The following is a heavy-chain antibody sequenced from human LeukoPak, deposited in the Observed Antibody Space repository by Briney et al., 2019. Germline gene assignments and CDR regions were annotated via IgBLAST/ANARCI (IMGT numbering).Heavy chain of an antibody. J-gene: IGHJ6*03. CDR3: AGMHTVGYYYYYYMDV. CDR2: IYTTGST. D-gene: IGHD2-21*01. V-gene: IGHV4-4*07. CDR1: GDSISNYY. Sequence: SETLSLTCTVSGDSISNYYWSWIRQSAEKKLEYIGRIYTTGSTNSNPSLESRVTMSLDTSKNQFSLRLSSVTAADTAVHYCAGMHTVGYYYYYYMDVWGKGTPVTVSS.